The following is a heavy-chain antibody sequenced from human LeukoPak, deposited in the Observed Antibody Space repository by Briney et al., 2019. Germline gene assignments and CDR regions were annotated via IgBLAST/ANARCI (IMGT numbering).Heavy chain of an antibody. J-gene: IGHJ4*02. D-gene: IGHD6-19*01. V-gene: IGHV3-30-3*01. CDR1: GFTFSSYA. Sequence: GRSLRLSCAASGFTFSSYAMHWVRQAPGKGLEWVAVISYDGSNKYYADSVKGRFTTSRDNSKNTLYLQMNSLRAEDTAVYYCARDGSIAVAGVEAPGPTRDYFDYWGQGTLVTVSS. CDR2: ISYDGSNK. CDR3: ARDGSIAVAGVEAPGPTRDYFDY.